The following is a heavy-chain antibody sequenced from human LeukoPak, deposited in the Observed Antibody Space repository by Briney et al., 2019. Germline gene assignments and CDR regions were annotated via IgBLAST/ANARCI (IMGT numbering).Heavy chain of an antibody. Sequence: ASVKASCKASGYTFTSYGISWVRQAPGQGLEWMGWISAYNGNTNYAQKLQGRVTMTTDTSTSTAYMELRSLRSDDTAVYYCARDVRRYCSGGSCYFDYWGQGTLVTVSS. V-gene: IGHV1-18*01. CDR1: GYTFTSYG. CDR3: ARDVRRYCSGGSCYFDY. D-gene: IGHD2-15*01. J-gene: IGHJ4*02. CDR2: ISAYNGNT.